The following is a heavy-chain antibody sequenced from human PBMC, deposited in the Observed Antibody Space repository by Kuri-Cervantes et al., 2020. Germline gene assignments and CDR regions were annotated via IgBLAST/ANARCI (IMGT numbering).Heavy chain of an antibody. D-gene: IGHD2-21*02. CDR3: ARGDLVVVTAIHRRFFDY. Sequence: ASVKVSCKTSGYTFISYGITWVRQAPGQGLEWMGWISAYNGDTNYAQKFQGRVTMTTDTSTSTAYMELRSLRSDDTAVYYCARGDLVVVTAIHRRFFDYWGQGTLVTVSS. J-gene: IGHJ4*02. CDR2: ISAYNGDT. V-gene: IGHV1-18*01. CDR1: GYTFISYG.